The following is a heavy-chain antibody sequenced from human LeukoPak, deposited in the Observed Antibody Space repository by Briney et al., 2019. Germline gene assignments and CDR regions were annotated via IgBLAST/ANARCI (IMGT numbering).Heavy chain of an antibody. D-gene: IGHD6-19*01. CDR1: GFPFNTQD. J-gene: IGHJ4*02. CDR3: GKGRVSE. Sequence: QPGGSLRLSCAASGFPFNTQDMRWVRQAPGKGLEWVSSIIADGGATFYADSVRGRFTISRDNSRNTLDLQMNSLRVEDMAVYYCGKGRVSEWGQGTLVTVSS. CDR2: IIADGGAT. V-gene: IGHV3-23*01.